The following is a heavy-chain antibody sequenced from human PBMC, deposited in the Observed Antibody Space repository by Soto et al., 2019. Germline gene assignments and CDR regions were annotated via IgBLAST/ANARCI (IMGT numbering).Heavy chain of an antibody. CDR2: LYDVDGS. D-gene: IGHD1-1*01. J-gene: IGHJ3*01. V-gene: IGHV3-53*01. CDR3: ASWHEREHAYDV. Sequence: DVQLVESGGGLIQPGESLRLSCAAFGLTVSGKKYVAWVRQAPGKGLEWVSALYDVDGSFYADSVKGRFTTSSDSSETTVYLQMNGLGPDDTAVYYCASWHEREHAYDVWGQGTTVTVSS. CDR1: GLTVSGKKY.